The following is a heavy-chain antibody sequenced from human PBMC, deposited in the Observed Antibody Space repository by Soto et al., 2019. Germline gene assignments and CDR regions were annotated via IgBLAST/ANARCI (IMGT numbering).Heavy chain of an antibody. CDR3: ARTKSMVVVAATRYMDV. V-gene: IGHV3-21*01. CDR2: ISSSSSFI. Sequence: PGGSLRLSCAASGFTFSSYSMNWVRQAPGKGLEWVSSISSSSSFIYYADSVKGRFTISRDNAKNSLYLQMNSLRAEDTAVYYCARTKSMVVVAATRYMDVWGKGTTVTVSS. D-gene: IGHD2-15*01. CDR1: GFTFSSYS. J-gene: IGHJ6*03.